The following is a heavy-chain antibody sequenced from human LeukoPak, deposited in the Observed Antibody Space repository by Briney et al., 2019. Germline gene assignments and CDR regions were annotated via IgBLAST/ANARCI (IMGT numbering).Heavy chain of an antibody. CDR2: ISRSSSSA. Sequence: PGGSLRLSCAASGFTFTTYSMIWVRQAPGKGLEWVSYISRSSSSAHYADSVKGRFTISRDNSKNTLYLQMNSLRAEDTAVYYCAKGIFVDTAMASFDYWGQGTLVTVSS. CDR3: AKGIFVDTAMASFDY. V-gene: IGHV3-48*01. CDR1: GFTFTTYS. J-gene: IGHJ4*02. D-gene: IGHD5-18*01.